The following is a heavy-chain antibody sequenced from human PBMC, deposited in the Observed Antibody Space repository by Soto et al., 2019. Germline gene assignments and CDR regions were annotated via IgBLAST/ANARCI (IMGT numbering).Heavy chain of an antibody. CDR1: GDSVSSNSAA. Sequence: SQALSLTCAISGDSVSSNSAAWNWIRQSPSRGLEWLGRTYYRSKWYNDYAVSVKSRITINPDTSKNQFSLQLNSVTPEDTAVYYCARHGPYSSSSGRAFDPWGQGTLVTVSS. CDR3: ARHGPYSSSSGRAFDP. D-gene: IGHD6-6*01. V-gene: IGHV6-1*01. J-gene: IGHJ5*02. CDR2: TYYRSKWYN.